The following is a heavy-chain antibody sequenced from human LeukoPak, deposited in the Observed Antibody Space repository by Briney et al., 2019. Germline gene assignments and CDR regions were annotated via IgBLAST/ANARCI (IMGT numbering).Heavy chain of an antibody. Sequence: GGSLRLSCAASGFTFSSYAMHWVRQAPGKGLEWVAVIPYDGSSKYYADSVKGRLTISRDNSKNTLYLQMNSLRPEDTAVYYCARDSGYTKDYWGQGTLVTVSS. CDR1: GFTFSSYA. D-gene: IGHD6-13*01. CDR2: IPYDGSSK. J-gene: IGHJ4*02. V-gene: IGHV3-30-3*01. CDR3: ARDSGYTKDY.